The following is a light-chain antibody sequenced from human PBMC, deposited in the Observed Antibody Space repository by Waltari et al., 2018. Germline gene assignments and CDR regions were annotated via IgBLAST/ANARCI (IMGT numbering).Light chain of an antibody. CDR1: QSVGTY. Sequence: IVLTQSPASLSFSPGERATLSGRASQSVGTYLAWYQQRPGQSPRLLIYDASYRATGSPARFSGSGSETDFTLTISSLQPEEFAVYYCQQRRNWPVTFGGGTRVQ. V-gene: IGKV3-11*01. CDR3: QQRRNWPVT. CDR2: DAS. J-gene: IGKJ4*02.